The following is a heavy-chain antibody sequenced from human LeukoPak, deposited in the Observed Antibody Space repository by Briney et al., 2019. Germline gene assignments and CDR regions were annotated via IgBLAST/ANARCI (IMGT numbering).Heavy chain of an antibody. Sequence: SETLSLTCTVSGGSISSSSYYWGWIRQPPGKGLEWIGSIYYSGSTYYNPSLKSRVTMSVDTSKNHFSLNLSSVTAADTAVYYCARDGHSDTSQALDYWGQGTLVTVSS. V-gene: IGHV4-39*07. D-gene: IGHD5-12*01. CDR3: ARDGHSDTSQALDY. J-gene: IGHJ4*02. CDR2: IYYSGST. CDR1: GGSISSSSYY.